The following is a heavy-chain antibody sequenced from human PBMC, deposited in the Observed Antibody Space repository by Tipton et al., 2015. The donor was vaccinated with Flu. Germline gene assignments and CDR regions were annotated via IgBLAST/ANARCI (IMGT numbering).Heavy chain of an antibody. CDR2: INYDGSTI. V-gene: IGHV3-11*04. Sequence: QLVQSGGGLVKPGGYLRLSCAASGFTFSDDYMSWIRQAPGKGLEWVANINYDGSTIYYVDSVKGRFTISRDNAKNSLYLQMNNLRAEDTAVYYCTRRLVKDWGQGTQVTVSS. CDR1: GFTFSDDY. CDR3: TRRLVKD. D-gene: IGHD3-10*01. J-gene: IGHJ4*02.